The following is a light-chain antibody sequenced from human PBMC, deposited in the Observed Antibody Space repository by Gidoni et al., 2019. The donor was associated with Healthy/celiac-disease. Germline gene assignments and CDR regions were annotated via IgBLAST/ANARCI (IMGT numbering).Light chain of an antibody. V-gene: IGKV1-39*01. CDR1: QSISSY. CDR3: QQSYSTTWT. Sequence: DLQMTQSPSSLSASVGDRVTITCRASQSISSYLTWYQQKPGKAPKLLIYAASSLQSGVPSRFSGSGSGTDFTLTISSLQPEDFATYYCQQSYSTTWTFXQXTKVEIK. CDR2: AAS. J-gene: IGKJ1*01.